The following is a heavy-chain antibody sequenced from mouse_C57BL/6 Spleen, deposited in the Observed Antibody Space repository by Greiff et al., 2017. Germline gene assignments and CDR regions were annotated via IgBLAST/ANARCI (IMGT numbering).Heavy chain of an antibody. CDR1: GYTFTTYP. Sequence: VKLQESGAELVKPGASVKMSCKASGYTFTTYPIEWMKQNHGKSLEWIGNFHPYNDDTKYNEKFKGKATLTVEKSSSTVYLELSRLTSDDSAVYYCARRGDGYYAWFAYWGQGTLVTVSA. J-gene: IGHJ3*01. CDR3: ARRGDGYYAWFAY. D-gene: IGHD2-3*01. CDR2: FHPYNDDT. V-gene: IGHV1-47*01.